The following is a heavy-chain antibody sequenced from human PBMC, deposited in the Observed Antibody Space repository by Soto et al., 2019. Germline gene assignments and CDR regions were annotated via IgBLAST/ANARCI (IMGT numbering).Heavy chain of an antibody. CDR1: GFTFSSYW. CDR3: ARVVLGSFLDY. Sequence: GGSLRLSCAASGFTFSSYWMSCVRQAPGKGLEWVANIKQDGSEKYYVDSVKGRFTISRDNAKNSLYLQMNSLRAEDTAVYYCARVVLGSFLDYWGQGTLVTVSS. CDR2: IKQDGSEK. V-gene: IGHV3-7*01. D-gene: IGHD7-27*01. J-gene: IGHJ4*02.